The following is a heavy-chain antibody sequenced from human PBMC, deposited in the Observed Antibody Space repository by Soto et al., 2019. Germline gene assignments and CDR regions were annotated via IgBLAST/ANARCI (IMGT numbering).Heavy chain of an antibody. CDR3: ARDRIAAASFDY. D-gene: IGHD6-13*01. Sequence: EVQLVESGGGLVQPGGSLRLSCAASGFTVSSNYMSWVRQAPGKGLEWVSVIYSGGSTYYGDSVKGRFTISRDNSKNTLYLQMNTLRAEDTAVYYCARDRIAAASFDYWGQGTLVTVSS. CDR1: GFTVSSNY. V-gene: IGHV3-66*01. J-gene: IGHJ4*02. CDR2: IYSGGST.